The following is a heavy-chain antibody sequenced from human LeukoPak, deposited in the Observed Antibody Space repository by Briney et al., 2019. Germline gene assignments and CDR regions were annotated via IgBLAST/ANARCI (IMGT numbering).Heavy chain of an antibody. CDR2: IKQDGSEK. J-gene: IGHJ4*02. CDR3: ARESGWFGELLDFLDY. V-gene: IGHV3-7*01. D-gene: IGHD3-10*01. CDR1: GFTFNDYY. Sequence: PGGSLRLSCAASGFTFNDYYMSWIRQAPGKGLEWVANIKQDGSEKYYVDSVKGRFTISRDNAKNSLYLQMNSLRAEDTAVYYCARESGWFGELLDFLDYWGQGTLVTVSS.